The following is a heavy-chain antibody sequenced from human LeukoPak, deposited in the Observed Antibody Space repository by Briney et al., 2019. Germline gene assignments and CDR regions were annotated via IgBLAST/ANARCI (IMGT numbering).Heavy chain of an antibody. J-gene: IGHJ4*02. Sequence: TSETLSLTCAVYGGSFSGYYWSWIRQPPGKGLEWIGEINHSGSTNYNPSLTSRVTISVDTSKNQFSLKLSSVPAADTAVYYCARGARVSYSSSWDNFDYWGQGTLVTVSS. CDR3: ARGARVSYSSSWDNFDY. CDR1: GGSFSGYY. V-gene: IGHV4-34*01. D-gene: IGHD6-13*01. CDR2: INHSGST.